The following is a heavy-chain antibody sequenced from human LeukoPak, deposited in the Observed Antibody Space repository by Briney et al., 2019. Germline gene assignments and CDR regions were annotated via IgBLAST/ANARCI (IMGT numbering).Heavy chain of an antibody. CDR2: IYISGST. CDR1: GGSINSGSYS. Sequence: SQTLSLTCTVSGGSINSGSYSWTWIRQPAGKGLEWNGRIYISGSTNYTPSLKSRVTISVDTSKNQFPLKLSSVTAADTAVYYCARADRSGYFGNVVAFDIWGQGTMVTVSS. J-gene: IGHJ3*02. D-gene: IGHD3-22*01. CDR3: ARADRSGYFGNVVAFDI. V-gene: IGHV4-61*02.